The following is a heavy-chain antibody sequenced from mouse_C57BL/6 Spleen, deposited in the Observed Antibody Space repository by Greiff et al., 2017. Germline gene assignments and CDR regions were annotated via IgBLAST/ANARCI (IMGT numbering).Heavy chain of an antibody. J-gene: IGHJ3*01. Sequence: QVHVKQPGAELVKPGASVKLSCKASGYTFTSYWMHWVKQRPGQGLEWIGMIHPNSGSTNYNEKFKSKATLTVDKSSSTAYMQLSSLTSEDSAVYYCARSGAGTPAWFAYWGQGTLVTVSA. V-gene: IGHV1-64*01. CDR2: IHPNSGST. CDR3: ARSGAGTPAWFAY. D-gene: IGHD4-1*01. CDR1: GYTFTSYW.